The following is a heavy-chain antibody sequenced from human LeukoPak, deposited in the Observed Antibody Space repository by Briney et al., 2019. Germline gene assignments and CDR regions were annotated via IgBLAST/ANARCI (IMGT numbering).Heavy chain of an antibody. V-gene: IGHV4-61*02. Sequence: SSQTLSLTCTVSGGSISSGSYYWSWIRQPAGKGLEWIGRIYTSGSTNYNPSLKSRVTISVDTSKNQFSLKLSSVTAADTAVYYCARVRRAVVVPAAKTYYFDYWGQGTLVTVSS. CDR3: ARVRRAVVVPAAKTYYFDY. J-gene: IGHJ4*02. CDR2: IYTSGST. CDR1: GGSISSGSYY. D-gene: IGHD2-2*01.